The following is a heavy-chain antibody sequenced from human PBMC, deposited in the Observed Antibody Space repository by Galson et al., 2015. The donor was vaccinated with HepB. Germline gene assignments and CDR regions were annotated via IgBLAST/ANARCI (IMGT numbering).Heavy chain of an antibody. CDR1: GFTFSSYW. CDR3: ARDRVLLRVGDVFDI. J-gene: IGHJ3*02. Sequence: SLRLSCAASGFTFSSYWMHWVRQAPGKGLVWVSRINSDASTTTYADSVKGRFTISRDNAKNTLYLQMNSLRAEDTAVYYCARDRVLLRVGDVFDIWGQGTMVIVSS. D-gene: IGHD3-10*01. CDR2: INSDASTT. V-gene: IGHV3-74*03.